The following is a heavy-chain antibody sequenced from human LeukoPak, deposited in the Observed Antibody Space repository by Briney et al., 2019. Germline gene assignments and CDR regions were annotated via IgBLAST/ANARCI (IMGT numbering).Heavy chain of an antibody. CDR3: AKGGYSSGSEYYYYYYGMDV. CDR2: IIPFFVTA. Sequence: GASVKLSCKAVGATFSSYAISWGRQAPGQGLGLWGGIIPFFVTANYAEKFQGRVKITADESKSTAYMELSSLRSDDTAVYYCAKGGYSSGSEYYYYYYGMDVWGQGTTVTVSS. J-gene: IGHJ6*02. D-gene: IGHD6-19*01. V-gene: IGHV1-69*13. CDR1: GATFSSYA.